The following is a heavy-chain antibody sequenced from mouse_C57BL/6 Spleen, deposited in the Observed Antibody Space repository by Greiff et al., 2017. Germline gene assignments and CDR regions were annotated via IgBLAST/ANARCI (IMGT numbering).Heavy chain of an antibody. V-gene: IGHV5-4*01. Sequence: EVKLVESGGGLVKPGGSLKLSCAASGFTFSSYAMSWVRQTPEKRLEWVATISDGGSYTYYPDNVKGRFTISRDNAKNNLYLQMSHLKSEDTAMYYCARDLDYYSNSSYWYFDVWGTGTTVTVSS. D-gene: IGHD2-5*01. CDR2: ISDGGSYT. CDR3: ARDLDYYSNSSYWYFDV. CDR1: GFTFSSYA. J-gene: IGHJ1*03.